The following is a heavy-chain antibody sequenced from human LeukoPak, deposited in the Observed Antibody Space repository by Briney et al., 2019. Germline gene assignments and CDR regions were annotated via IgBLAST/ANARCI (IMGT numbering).Heavy chain of an antibody. V-gene: IGHV4-34*01. D-gene: IGHD6-13*01. J-gene: IGHJ4*02. CDR2: INHSGST. CDR3: ARVGTAAATPILQTYYFDY. CDR1: GGSFSGYY. Sequence: PSETLSLTCAVYGGSFSGYYWSWIRQPPGKGLEWIGEINHSGSTYYNPSLKSRVTISVDTSKNQFSLKLSSVTAADTAVYYCARVGTAAATPILQTYYFDYWGQGTLVTVSS.